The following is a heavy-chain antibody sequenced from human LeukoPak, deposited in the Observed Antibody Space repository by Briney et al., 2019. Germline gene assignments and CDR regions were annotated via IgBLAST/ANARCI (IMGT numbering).Heavy chain of an antibody. CDR2: FSESSGSA. J-gene: IGHJ4*02. D-gene: IGHD6-13*01. CDR3: ARDPSRSWWGYFDY. Sequence: PGGSLRLSCAASGFTLSSHAMSWVRQAPGKGLEWISTFSESSGSAHYADSVKGRFTISGDISKNTLYLQMNSLRAEDTAVYYCARDPSRSWWGYFDYWGQGALVTGSS. CDR1: GFTLSSHA. V-gene: IGHV3-23*01.